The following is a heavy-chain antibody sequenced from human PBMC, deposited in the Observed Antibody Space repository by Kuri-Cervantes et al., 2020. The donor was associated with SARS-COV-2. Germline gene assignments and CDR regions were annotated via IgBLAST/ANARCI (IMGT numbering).Heavy chain of an antibody. CDR3: AREGYSYGLDFDY. CDR1: GGTFSSYT. J-gene: IGHJ4*02. Sequence: SVKVSCKASGGTFSSYTISWVRQAPGQGLEWMGRIIPILGIANYAQKFQGRVTITADKSASTAYMELSSLRSEDTAVYYCAREGYSYGLDFDYWGQGTQVTVSS. D-gene: IGHD5-18*01. V-gene: IGHV1-69*04. CDR2: IIPILGIA.